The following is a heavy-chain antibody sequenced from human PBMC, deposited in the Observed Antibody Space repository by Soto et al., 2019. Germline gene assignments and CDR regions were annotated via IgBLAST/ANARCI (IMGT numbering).Heavy chain of an antibody. V-gene: IGHV3-23*01. D-gene: IGHD2-21*02. J-gene: IGHJ4*02. CDR3: AKAYCGRDCYDGDDS. CDR1: GFTFSTYA. CDR2: ISGSGGST. Sequence: GGSLRLSCAASGFTFSTYAMSWVRQAPGKGLEWVSAISGSGGSTYYADSVKGRFTISRDNSKNTLYLQMNSLRAEDTAVYYCAKAYCGRDCYDGDDSWGQGTLVTVSS.